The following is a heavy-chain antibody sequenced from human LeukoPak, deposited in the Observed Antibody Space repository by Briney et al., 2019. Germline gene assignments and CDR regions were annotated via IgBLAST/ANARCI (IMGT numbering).Heavy chain of an antibody. CDR2: IYHTGST. V-gene: IGHV4-34*01. Sequence: KSSETLSLTCEVYGGSFSSYYWSWIRQPPGKGLEWIGEIYHTGSTNFHPSLKSRVTISVDTSKNQFSLNLSSVTAADTAVYYCARGRLARGHYFDYWGQGTLVTVSS. CDR3: ARGRLARGHYFDY. CDR1: GGSFSSYY. D-gene: IGHD3-10*01. J-gene: IGHJ4*02.